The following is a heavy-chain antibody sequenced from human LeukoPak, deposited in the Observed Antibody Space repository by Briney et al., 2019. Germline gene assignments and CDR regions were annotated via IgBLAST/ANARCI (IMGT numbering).Heavy chain of an antibody. J-gene: IGHJ4*02. D-gene: IGHD3-10*01. CDR1: GFTFSSYG. CDR3: AKGQLWFGEARVDY. V-gene: IGHV3-33*06. CDR2: IWYDGSNK. Sequence: PGRSLRLSCAASGFTFSSYGMHWVRQAPGKGLEWVAVIWYDGSNKYYADSVKGRFTISRDNSKNTLYLQMNSLRAEDTAVYYCAKGQLWFGEARVDYWGREPWSPSPQ.